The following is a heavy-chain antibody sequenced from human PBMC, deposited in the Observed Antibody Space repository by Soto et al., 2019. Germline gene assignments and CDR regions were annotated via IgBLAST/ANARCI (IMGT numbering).Heavy chain of an antibody. D-gene: IGHD6-6*01. J-gene: IGHJ3*02. Sequence: QLQLQESGSGLVKPSQTLSLTCTVSGDSVSNEDFSWSWIRRTRGKGQEWIGYIFHTGSIYYNPSVKSRVVISVDRSKNHFSLNLTSVTAADAAVYYCARDAGGSSNAFDIWGQGTMVTVSP. CDR3: ARDAGGSSNAFDI. V-gene: IGHV4-30-2*01. CDR2: IFHTGSI. CDR1: GDSVSNEDFS.